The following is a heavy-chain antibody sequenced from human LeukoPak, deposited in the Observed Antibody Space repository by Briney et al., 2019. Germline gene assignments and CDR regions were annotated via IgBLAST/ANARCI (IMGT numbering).Heavy chain of an antibody. D-gene: IGHD6-19*01. CDR1: GYTFTTYD. J-gene: IGHJ5*02. Sequence: ASVKVSCKASGYTFTTYDINWVRQATGQGLEWMGWMNPNSGNTGYTQKFRGRVTMARNTSISTAYMELSSLRSEDTAVYYCARGRGSGHKENWFDPWGQGTLVTVSS. CDR2: MNPNSGNT. V-gene: IGHV1-8*01. CDR3: ARGRGSGHKENWFDP.